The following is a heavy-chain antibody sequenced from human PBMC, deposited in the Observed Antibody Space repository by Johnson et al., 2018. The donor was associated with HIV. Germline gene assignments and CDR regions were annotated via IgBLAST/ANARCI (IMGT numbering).Heavy chain of an antibody. CDR2: IKQDGSEK. Sequence: VKLVESGGGVVQPGGSLRLSCAASGFTFSSYAMSWVRQAPGKGLEWVANIKQDGSEKYYVDSVKGRFTISRDNSKKTLYLQMNSLRAEDTAVYHCAKDTNDAFDIWGQGTMVTVSS. CDR3: AKDTNDAFDI. D-gene: IGHD1-1*01. CDR1: GFTFSSYA. V-gene: IGHV3-7*01. J-gene: IGHJ3*02.